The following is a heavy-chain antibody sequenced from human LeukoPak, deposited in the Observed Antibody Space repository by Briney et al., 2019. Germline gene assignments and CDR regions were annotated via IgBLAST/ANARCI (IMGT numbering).Heavy chain of an antibody. Sequence: PGGSLRLSCAASGFTFNNYAMHWVRQAPGKGLEWVAVISYDGSNKYYAESVKGRFTISRDNSKNTLYLQMNGLRADDTAVYYCARGPITMLVVLMYYFDYWGQGTLVTVSS. J-gene: IGHJ4*02. CDR3: ARGPITMLVVLMYYFDY. CDR1: GFTFNNYA. CDR2: ISYDGSNK. D-gene: IGHD3-22*01. V-gene: IGHV3-30-3*01.